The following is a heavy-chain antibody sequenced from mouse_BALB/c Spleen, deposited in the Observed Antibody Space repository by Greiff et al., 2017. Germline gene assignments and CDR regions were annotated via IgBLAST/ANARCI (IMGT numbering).Heavy chain of an antibody. Sequence: VQLQQSGPGLVKPSQSLSLTCTVTGYSITSDYAWNWIRQFPGNQLEWMGYISYSGSTSYNPSLKSRISITRDTSKNQFFLQLNSVTTEDTATYYCARVYYGYDGFAYWGQGTLVTVSA. V-gene: IGHV3-2*02. CDR2: ISYSGST. CDR1: GYSITSDYA. J-gene: IGHJ3*01. D-gene: IGHD2-2*01. CDR3: ARVYYGYDGFAY.